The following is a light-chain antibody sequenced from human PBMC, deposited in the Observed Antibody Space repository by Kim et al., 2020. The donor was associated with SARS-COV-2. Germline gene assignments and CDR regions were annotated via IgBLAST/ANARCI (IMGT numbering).Light chain of an antibody. J-gene: IGKJ4*01. CDR3: QQYGSSPLT. CDR2: GAS. Sequence: PGERATLSCRASQSVSSSYLAWYQQKPGQAPRLLIYGASSRATGIPDRFSGSGSGTDFTLTISRLEPEDFAVYYCQQYGSSPLTFGGGTKVDI. V-gene: IGKV3-20*01. CDR1: QSVSSSY.